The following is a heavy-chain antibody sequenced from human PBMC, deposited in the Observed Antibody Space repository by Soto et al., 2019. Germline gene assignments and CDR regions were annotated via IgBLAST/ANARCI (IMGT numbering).Heavy chain of an antibody. D-gene: IGHD3-22*01. CDR3: ARDREYYYDSIGNYYYHYGMDV. V-gene: IGHV1-18*04. Sequence: QVQLVESGAEVKKPGASVKVSCKASGYTFTNYGISWVRQAPGQGLEWMGWISGYNGNTKYAQKFQGRVTMTTDTPTNTAYMDLRSLRSDDTAVYYCARDREYYYDSIGNYYYHYGMDVWGQGTTVTVS. CDR1: GYTFTNYG. CDR2: ISGYNGNT. J-gene: IGHJ6*02.